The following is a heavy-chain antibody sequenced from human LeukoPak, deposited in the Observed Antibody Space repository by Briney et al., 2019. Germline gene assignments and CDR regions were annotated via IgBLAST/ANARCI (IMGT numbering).Heavy chain of an antibody. V-gene: IGHV4-59*08. CDR3: ARVSGSYYDYYYYGMDV. D-gene: IGHD1-26*01. Sequence: PSETLSLTCTVSGGSISSYYWSWIRQPPGKGLEWIGYIYYIGTTNYNPSLKSRVTISVDTSKNQFSLKLSSVTAADTAVYYCARVSGSYYDYYYYGMDVWGQGTTVTVSS. CDR1: GGSISSYY. J-gene: IGHJ6*02. CDR2: IYYIGTT.